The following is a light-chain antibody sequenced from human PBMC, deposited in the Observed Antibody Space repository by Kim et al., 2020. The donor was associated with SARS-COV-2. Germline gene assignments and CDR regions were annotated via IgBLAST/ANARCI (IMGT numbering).Light chain of an antibody. CDR2: RDN. CDR3: SAWDSSLSAWF. J-gene: IGLJ2*01. CDR1: INNVGNQG. Sequence: QTATLTCTGNINNVGNQGAAWLQQHQGHPPKLLFYRDNNRPSGISARFSASRSGSTASLTITGLQPEDEADYYCSAWDSSLSAWFFGGGTQLTVL. V-gene: IGLV10-54*01.